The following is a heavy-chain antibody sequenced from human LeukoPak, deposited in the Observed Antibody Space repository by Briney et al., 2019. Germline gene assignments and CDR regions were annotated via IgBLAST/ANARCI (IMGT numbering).Heavy chain of an antibody. CDR2: INPNSGGT. V-gene: IGHV1-2*02. CDR3: ARVYYDSSGYYQPAWPSSYYYYMDV. CDR1: GYTFTGYY. J-gene: IGHJ6*03. Sequence: ASVKVSCKASGYTFTGYYMHWVRQAPGQGLEWMGWINPNSGGTNYAQKFQGRVTMTRDTSISTAYMELGRLRSDDTAVYYCARVYYDSSGYYQPAWPSSYYYYMDVWGKGTTVTVSS. D-gene: IGHD3-22*01.